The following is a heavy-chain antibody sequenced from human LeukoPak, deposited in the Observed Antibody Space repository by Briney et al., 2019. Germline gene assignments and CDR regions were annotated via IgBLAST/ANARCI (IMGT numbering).Heavy chain of an antibody. J-gene: IGHJ4*02. V-gene: IGHV1-46*01. Sequence: ASVKVSCKASGYTFTSYYMHWVRQAPGQGLEWMGIINPSGGSTSYAQKFQGRVTMTRDTSTSTVYMELSSLRSEDTAVYYCAAMVRGVANTIAPFDYWGQGTLVTVSS. CDR2: INPSGGST. CDR1: GYTFTSYY. D-gene: IGHD3-10*01. CDR3: AAMVRGVANTIAPFDY.